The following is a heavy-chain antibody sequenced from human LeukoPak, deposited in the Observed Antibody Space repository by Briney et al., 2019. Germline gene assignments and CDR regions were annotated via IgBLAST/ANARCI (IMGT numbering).Heavy chain of an antibody. Sequence: GGSLRLSCAASGFTFSGYAMTWVRRAPGKGLEWVSAVSDRGGDTYYADSVKGRFIISRDNSKNTLYLQMNNLRAEDTAVYYCARGRTYYDVSWGQGALVTVSS. V-gene: IGHV3-23*01. D-gene: IGHD3-3*01. J-gene: IGHJ4*02. CDR3: ARGRTYYDVS. CDR2: VSDRGGDT. CDR1: GFTFSGYA.